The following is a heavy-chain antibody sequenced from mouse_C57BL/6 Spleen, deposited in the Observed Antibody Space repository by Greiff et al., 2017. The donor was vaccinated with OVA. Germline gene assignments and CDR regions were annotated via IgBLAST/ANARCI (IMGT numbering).Heavy chain of an antibody. CDR3: ERRGIYNEYEGAMDY. D-gene: IGHD2-4*01. CDR1: GYTFTSYW. Sequence: QVQLKESGAELAKPGASVKLSCKASGYTFTSYWMHWVKQRPGQGLEWIGYINPSSGYTKYNQKFKDKATLTADKSSSTAYMQLSSLTYEDSAVEDCERRGIYNEYEGAMDYWGQGTAVTVAS. J-gene: IGHJ4*01. V-gene: IGHV1-7*01. CDR2: INPSSGYT.